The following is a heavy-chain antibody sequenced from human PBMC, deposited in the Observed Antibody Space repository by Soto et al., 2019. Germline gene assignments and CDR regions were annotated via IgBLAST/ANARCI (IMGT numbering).Heavy chain of an antibody. V-gene: IGHV4-59*01. CDR2: INYSGTT. CDR1: GGSISSYY. CDR3: ARTYSTTWDSWFDP. D-gene: IGHD2-2*01. Sequence: QVQLQESGPGLVKPSETLSLTCTVSGGSISSYYWNWIRQPPGKALEWIGYINYSGTTKYNPSFKRRVSISVDTSKNQFSLKLSSVTAADTAIYICARTYSTTWDSWFDPWGQGALVIVSS. J-gene: IGHJ5*02.